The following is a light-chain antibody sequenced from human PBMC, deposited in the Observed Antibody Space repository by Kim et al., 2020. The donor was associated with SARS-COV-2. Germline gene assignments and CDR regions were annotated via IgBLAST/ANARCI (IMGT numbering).Light chain of an antibody. J-gene: IGKJ4*01. CDR3: HQYYSIPPYT. CDR2: WAS. CDR1: QSILYSSNNKNY. V-gene: IGKV4-1*01. Sequence: DIVMTQSPDSLAVSLGERATINCKSSQSILYSSNNKNYVAWYQQKPGQPPKLLIYWASTRESGVPDRFSGSGSGTDFTLTISSLQAEEVAVYYCHQYYSIPPYTFGGGTKVDIK.